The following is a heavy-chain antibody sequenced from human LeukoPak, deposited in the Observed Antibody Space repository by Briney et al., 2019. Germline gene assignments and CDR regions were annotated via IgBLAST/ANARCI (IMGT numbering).Heavy chain of an antibody. D-gene: IGHD3-3*01. CDR3: ARVRAPRYDPDNLYYFDY. J-gene: IGHJ4*02. V-gene: IGHV3-21*01. CDR2: ISSSSSYI. CDR1: GFTFSSYS. Sequence: GGSLRLSCAASGFTFSSYSMNWVRQAPGKGLEWVSSISSSSSYIYYADSVKGRFTISRDNAKNSLYLQMNSLRAEDTAVYYCARVRAPRYDPDNLYYFDYWGQGTPVTVSS.